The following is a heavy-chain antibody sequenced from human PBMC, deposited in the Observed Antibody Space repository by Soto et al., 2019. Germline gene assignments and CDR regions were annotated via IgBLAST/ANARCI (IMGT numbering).Heavy chain of an antibody. Sequence: GGSLRLSCAASGFTFSNYRMSWVRQAPGKGLYWVSTISGSGSSTYYADSVQGRFAVSRDNSNNTLYLQMNSLRAEDTAVYYCARPMYYYDSSGPPAYWGQGTLVPVSS. CDR1: GFTFSNYR. CDR2: ISGSGSST. V-gene: IGHV3-23*01. D-gene: IGHD3-22*01. J-gene: IGHJ4*02. CDR3: ARPMYYYDSSGPPAY.